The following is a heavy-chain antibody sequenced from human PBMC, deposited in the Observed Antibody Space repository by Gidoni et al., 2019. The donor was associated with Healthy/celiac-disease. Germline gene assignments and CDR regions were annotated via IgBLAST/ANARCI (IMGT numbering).Heavy chain of an antibody. Sequence: EWMGIINPSGGSTSDAQKFQGRVTMTRDTSTSTVYMELSSLRSEDTAVYYCARGGLCSGGSCDYRHPIDYWGQGTLVTVSS. CDR3: ARGGLCSGGSCDYRHPIDY. V-gene: IGHV1-46*01. D-gene: IGHD2-15*01. J-gene: IGHJ4*02. CDR2: INPSGGST.